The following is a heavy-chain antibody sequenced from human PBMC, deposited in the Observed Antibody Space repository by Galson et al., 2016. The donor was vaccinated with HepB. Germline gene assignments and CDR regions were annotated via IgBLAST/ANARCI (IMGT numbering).Heavy chain of an antibody. V-gene: IGHV3-23*01. CDR2: VSGSGVST. CDR1: GFTFSSFA. CDR3: AKGLGVEAGDGFDM. J-gene: IGHJ3*02. D-gene: IGHD2-15*01. Sequence: SLRLSCAASGFTFSSFAMNWVRQAPGKGLQWVSAVSGSGVSTYYAGSVKGRFTISRDNSKNTLFLQMNSLRADDTAAYFCAKGLGVEAGDGFDMWGQGTMVTVSS.